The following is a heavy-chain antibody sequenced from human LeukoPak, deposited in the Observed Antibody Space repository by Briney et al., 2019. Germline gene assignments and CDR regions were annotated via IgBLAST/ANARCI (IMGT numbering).Heavy chain of an antibody. D-gene: IGHD2-21*02. CDR3: AKDHANTPVVTN. V-gene: IGHV3-30*02. Sequence: GGSLRLSCAASGFTFSSYGMHWVRKAPGKGLERVAFIRYDGSNKYYADSVKSRFTISRDNSKNTVDLQMNNLRVDDTAIYYCAKDHANTPVVTNWGQGILVSVSS. CDR1: GFTFSSYG. J-gene: IGHJ4*02. CDR2: IRYDGSNK.